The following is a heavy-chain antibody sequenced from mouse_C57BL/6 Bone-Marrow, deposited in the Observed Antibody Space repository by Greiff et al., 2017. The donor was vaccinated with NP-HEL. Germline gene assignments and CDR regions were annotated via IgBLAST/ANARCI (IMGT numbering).Heavy chain of an antibody. J-gene: IGHJ2*01. D-gene: IGHD2-1*01. Sequence: EVQLQQSGPELVKPGASVKISCKASGYSFTGYYMNWVKQSPEKSLEWIGEINPSTGGTTYNQKFKAKATLTVDKSSSTAYMQLKSLTSEDSAVYYCASHYGNYGDYWGQGTTLTVSS. V-gene: IGHV1-42*01. CDR3: ASHYGNYGDY. CDR1: GYSFTGYY. CDR2: INPSTGGT.